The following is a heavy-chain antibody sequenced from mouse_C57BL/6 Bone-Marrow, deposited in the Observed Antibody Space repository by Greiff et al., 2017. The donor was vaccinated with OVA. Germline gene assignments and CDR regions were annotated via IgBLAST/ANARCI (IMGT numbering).Heavy chain of an antibody. Sequence: EVQLVESGGGLVQPGGSLKLSCAASGFTFSDYYMYWVRQTPEKRLEWVAYISNGGGSTYYPDTVKGRFTISRDNAKNTLYLQMSRLKSEDTAMYYCAIQRITTVPYWYFDVWGTGTTVTVSS. J-gene: IGHJ1*03. CDR1: GFTFSDYY. CDR3: AIQRITTVPYWYFDV. CDR2: ISNGGGST. V-gene: IGHV5-12*01. D-gene: IGHD1-1*01.